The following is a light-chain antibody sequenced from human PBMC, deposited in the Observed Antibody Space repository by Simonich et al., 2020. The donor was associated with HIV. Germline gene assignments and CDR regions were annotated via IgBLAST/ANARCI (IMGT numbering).Light chain of an antibody. Sequence: DIQMTQSPSTLSASVGDRVIITCLASQSMSSWLAWYQQKPGKAPKLLFYKTSTLESGVPSRFSGSGSGTEFTLTISSLQPDDFATYYCQHYNNYLYTFGQGTKLEI. V-gene: IGKV1-5*03. CDR3: QHYNNYLYT. J-gene: IGKJ2*01. CDR2: KTS. CDR1: QSMSSW.